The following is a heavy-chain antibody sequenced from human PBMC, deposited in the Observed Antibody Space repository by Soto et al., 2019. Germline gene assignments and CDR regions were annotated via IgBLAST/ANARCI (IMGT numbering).Heavy chain of an antibody. J-gene: IGHJ5*02. Sequence: QAQLGQSGLEVKKTGSSVKVSCKASGGSFRTFVVYLVRQAPGQGPEWMGGIIPFFGPTNSAQKFQGRVTMTADASTSTACMDLRSLTAEDTGVDYCARPRGYYGQNHYSDPLSQGTLVTVSS. CDR2: IIPFFGPT. V-gene: IGHV1-69*01. CDR3: ARPRGYYGQNHYSDP. CDR1: GGSFRTFV. D-gene: IGHD3-22*01.